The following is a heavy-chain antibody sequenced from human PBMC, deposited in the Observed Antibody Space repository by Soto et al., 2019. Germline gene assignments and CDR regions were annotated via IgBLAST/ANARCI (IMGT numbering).Heavy chain of an antibody. CDR3: AAGEASSRNLAPYYLDF. CDR1: GGSMRNYF. D-gene: IGHD6-13*01. V-gene: IGHV4-59*01. Sequence: ETLSLTCTVSGGSMRNYFWTWIRQPPGKGLEWIGYIHYSGTTSFFPSYNPSLRSRVTISEDTSKNQFSLKLLSATTADTAVYFCAAGEASSRNLAPYYLDFWGQGTLVTVSS. J-gene: IGHJ4*02. CDR2: IHYSGTT.